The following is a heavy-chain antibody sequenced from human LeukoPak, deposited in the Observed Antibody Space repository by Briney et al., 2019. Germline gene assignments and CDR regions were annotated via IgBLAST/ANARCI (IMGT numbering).Heavy chain of an antibody. CDR1: GGSISSYY. J-gene: IGHJ3*02. V-gene: IGHV4-59*01. CDR2: IYYSGST. D-gene: IGHD3-3*01. CDR3: ASSGFWSGYPYDAFDI. Sequence: SETLSLTCTVSGGSISSYYWSWIRQPPGKGLEWIGYIYYSGSTNYNPSLKSRVTISVDTSKNQFSLKLSSVTAADTAVYYCASSGFWSGYPYDAFDIWGQGTMVTVSS.